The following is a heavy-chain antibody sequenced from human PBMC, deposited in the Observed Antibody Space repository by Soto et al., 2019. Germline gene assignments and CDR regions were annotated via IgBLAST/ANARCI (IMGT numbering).Heavy chain of an antibody. D-gene: IGHD5-12*01. CDR3: ARQGGVLGSGYDFAFDI. CDR2: IYYSGSN. V-gene: IGHV4-39*01. J-gene: IGHJ3*02. Sequence: QLQLQESGPGLVKPSETLSLTCTVSGGSISSSSYYWGWIRQPPGKGLEWIGSIYYSGSNYYNPSLKSRVSISVTTSKNQFSLKMSSVTAADTAVYYCARQGGVLGSGYDFAFDIWGQGTMVTVSS. CDR1: GGSISSSSYY.